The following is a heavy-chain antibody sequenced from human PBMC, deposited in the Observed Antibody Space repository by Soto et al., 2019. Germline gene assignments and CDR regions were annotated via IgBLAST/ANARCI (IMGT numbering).Heavy chain of an antibody. Sequence: ASVKVSFKASGYTFTSYYMHWVRQAPGQGLEWMGIFNPSGGSTSYAQKFQGRVTMTRDTSTSTVCMELSSLRSEDTAVYYCARSEQWLGTFDYWGQGTLVTVSS. CDR1: GYTFTSYY. CDR2: FNPSGGST. V-gene: IGHV1-46*03. CDR3: ARSEQWLGTFDY. D-gene: IGHD6-19*01. J-gene: IGHJ4*02.